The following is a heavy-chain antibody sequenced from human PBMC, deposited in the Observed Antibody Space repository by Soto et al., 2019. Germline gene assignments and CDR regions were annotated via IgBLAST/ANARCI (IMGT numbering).Heavy chain of an antibody. CDR1: GFTFSSYA. CDR3: AKDKARLDIVVVPAAISDLYGYYSMDV. V-gene: IGHV3-23*01. J-gene: IGHJ6*02. D-gene: IGHD2-2*02. Sequence: GGSLRLSSAASGFTFSSYAMSWVRQAPGKGLEWVSDISGSGGSTYYADSVKGRFTISRDNSKNTLYLQMNSLRAEDTAVYYCAKDKARLDIVVVPAAISDLYGYYSMDVWGQGTTVTV. CDR2: ISGSGGST.